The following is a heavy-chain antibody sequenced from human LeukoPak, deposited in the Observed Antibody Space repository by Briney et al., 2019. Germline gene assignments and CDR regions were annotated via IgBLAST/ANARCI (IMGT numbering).Heavy chain of an antibody. Sequence: PGGSLRLSCAASGFTFSSYSMNWVRQAPGKGLEWVSYISSSSSTIYYADSVKGRFTISRDNSRNTLYLQMNSLRAEDTAVYYCARALTYYYDSSGLNGYWGQGTLVTVSS. CDR2: ISSSSSTI. V-gene: IGHV3-48*01. J-gene: IGHJ4*02. D-gene: IGHD3-22*01. CDR1: GFTFSSYS. CDR3: ARALTYYYDSSGLNGY.